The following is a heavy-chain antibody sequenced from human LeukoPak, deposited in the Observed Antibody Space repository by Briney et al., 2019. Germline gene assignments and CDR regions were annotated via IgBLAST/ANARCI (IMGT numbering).Heavy chain of an antibody. CDR2: ISHDGSNK. Sequence: GGSLRLSCAASGFTFSSYAMHWVRQAPGKGLEWVAVISHDGSNKYYADSVKGRVTISRDNSKNTLYLQMNSLRADDTAAYYCAKDVGEVRWSLDFWGQGTLVTVSS. J-gene: IGHJ4*02. CDR3: AKDVGEVRWSLDF. D-gene: IGHD5-24*01. CDR1: GFTFSSYA. V-gene: IGHV3-30*18.